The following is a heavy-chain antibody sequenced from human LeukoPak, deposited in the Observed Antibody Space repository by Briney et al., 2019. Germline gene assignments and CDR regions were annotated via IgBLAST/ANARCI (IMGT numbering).Heavy chain of an antibody. CDR1: GFTFSSFE. D-gene: IGHD3-22*01. J-gene: IGHJ4*02. CDR3: AKLDDSSGYYLRYFDY. Sequence: GGSLRLSCAASGFTFSSFEMKWVRQAPGKGLEWVSYISSGGSTIYYADSVKGRFTISRDNAKNSLYLQMNSLRAEDTAVYYCAKLDDSSGYYLRYFDYWGQGTLVTVSS. CDR2: ISSGGSTI. V-gene: IGHV3-48*03.